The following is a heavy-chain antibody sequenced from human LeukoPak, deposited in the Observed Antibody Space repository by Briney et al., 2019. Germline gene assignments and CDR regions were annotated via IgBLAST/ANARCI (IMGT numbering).Heavy chain of an antibody. D-gene: IGHD3-10*01. Sequence: SVKVSCKASVGTFSTYAISWVRQAPGQGLEWMGGIVPILGAASYAQKFQGRVTITADESTTTAFMELSSLRADDTAVYYCASNLWFRGGDYWYFALWGRGTLVTVSS. CDR3: ASNLWFRGGDYWYFAL. CDR1: VGTFSTYA. CDR2: IVPILGAA. J-gene: IGHJ2*01. V-gene: IGHV1-69*13.